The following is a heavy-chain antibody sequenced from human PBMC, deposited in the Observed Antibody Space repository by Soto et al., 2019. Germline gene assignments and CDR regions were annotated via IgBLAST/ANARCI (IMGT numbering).Heavy chain of an antibody. V-gene: IGHV4-59*01. CDR2: IYYSGST. D-gene: IGHD1-20*01. CDR3: ARWDGDNWNAFDI. J-gene: IGHJ3*02. Sequence: SETLSLTCTVSGGSISSYYWSWIRQPPGKGLEWIGYIYYSGSTNYNPSLKSRVTISVDTSKNQFSLKLSTVTAADTAVYYCARWDGDNWNAFDIWGQGTMVTVSS. CDR1: GGSISSYY.